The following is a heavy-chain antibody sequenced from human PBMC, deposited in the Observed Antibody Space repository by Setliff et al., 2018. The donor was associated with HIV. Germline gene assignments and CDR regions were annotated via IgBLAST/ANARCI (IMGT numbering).Heavy chain of an antibody. D-gene: IGHD3-22*01. CDR3: ARDDHYYDMGSIYSDWYFDV. CDR2: IIPIFGST. J-gene: IGHJ2*01. CDR1: GGTFSNYA. Sequence: SVKVSCKASGGTFSNYAISWVRQAPGQGLEWMGGIIPIFGSTKYAQKFQGRVTITADESTSTVEMELTSLTSEDTAMYYCARDDHYYDMGSIYSDWYFDVWGPATQVTVSS. V-gene: IGHV1-69*13.